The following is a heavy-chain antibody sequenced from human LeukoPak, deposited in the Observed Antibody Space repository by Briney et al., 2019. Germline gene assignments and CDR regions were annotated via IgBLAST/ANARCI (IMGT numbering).Heavy chain of an antibody. D-gene: IGHD3-22*01. Sequence: SETLSLTCAVSGGSISSSNWWSWVRQPPGKGLEWIGEIYHSGSTNYNPSLKSRVTISVDKSKIQFSLKLSSVTAADTAVYYCARVSRSGYYYDDYWGQGTLVTVSS. CDR1: GGSISSSNW. J-gene: IGHJ4*02. CDR3: ARVSRSGYYYDDY. V-gene: IGHV4-4*02. CDR2: IYHSGST.